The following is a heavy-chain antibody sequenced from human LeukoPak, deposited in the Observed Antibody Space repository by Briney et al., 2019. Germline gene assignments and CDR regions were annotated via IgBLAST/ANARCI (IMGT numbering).Heavy chain of an antibody. J-gene: IGHJ4*02. V-gene: IGHV3-23*01. CDR3: AKAPVTSCRGAYCYPFDS. Sequence: GGSLRLSCAASGFTLSTYAMSWVRQTPGKGLEWVAATSSSDAGTYHADSVRGRFTISRDNSKNTLYLQMNSLRAEDAAVYFCAKAPVTSCRGAYCYPFDSWGQGTPVTVSS. D-gene: IGHD2-21*01. CDR2: TSSSDAGT. CDR1: GFTLSTYA.